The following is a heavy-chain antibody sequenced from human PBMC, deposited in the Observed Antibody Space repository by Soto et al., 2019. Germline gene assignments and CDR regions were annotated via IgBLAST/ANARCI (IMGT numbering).Heavy chain of an antibody. CDR1: GFTFSSYW. J-gene: IGHJ4*02. CDR2: INSDGSST. V-gene: IGHV3-74*01. Sequence: GGSLRLSCAASGFTFSSYWMHWVRQAPGKGLVWVSRINSDGSSTSYADSVKGRFTISRDNAKNSLYLQMNSLRAEDTAVYYCARDRCSGGSCYSGFDYWGQGTLVTVSS. D-gene: IGHD2-15*01. CDR3: ARDRCSGGSCYSGFDY.